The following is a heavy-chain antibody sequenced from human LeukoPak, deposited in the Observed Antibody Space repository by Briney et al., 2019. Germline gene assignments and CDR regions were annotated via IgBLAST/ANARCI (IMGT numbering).Heavy chain of an antibody. CDR2: IYPYDSDT. Sequence: GESLKISCKGSGYSFNTYWIGWVRQTPGKGLEWMGIIYPYDSDTRYSPSFQGQVTISADKSISTAYLQWSSLKASDTAMYYCARWLAATTVFDYWGQGTLVTVSS. D-gene: IGHD6-13*01. CDR3: ARWLAATTVFDY. J-gene: IGHJ4*02. CDR1: GYSFNTYW. V-gene: IGHV5-51*01.